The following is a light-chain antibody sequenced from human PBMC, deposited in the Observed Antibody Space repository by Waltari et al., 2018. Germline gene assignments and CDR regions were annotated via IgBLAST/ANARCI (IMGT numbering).Light chain of an antibody. CDR2: GAS. Sequence: IVLTQSPVILSLSPGERATLSCRASQRVSRSLAWYQQKPGQAPKLLIYGASTRATGIPDRFTGSGSGTDFSLTISSLAPEDFAIYFCQHYVRLPATFGQGTKVEIK. CDR3: QHYVRLPAT. CDR1: QRVSRS. V-gene: IGKV3-20*01. J-gene: IGKJ1*01.